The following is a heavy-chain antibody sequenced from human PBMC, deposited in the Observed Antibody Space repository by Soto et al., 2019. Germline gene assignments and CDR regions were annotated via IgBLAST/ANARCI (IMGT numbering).Heavy chain of an antibody. CDR1: GFTFSDYY. CDR3: ARVRLNRLWVEDVREYFWFDP. J-gene: IGHJ5*02. Sequence: GGSLRLSCAASGFTFSDYYMSWIRQAPGKGLEWVSYISSSGGTIYYADSVKGRFTISRDNATNSLYLQMSSLRAEDTAEYYCARVRLNRLWVEDVREYFWFDPWGQGTLVTVSS. CDR2: ISSSGGTI. D-gene: IGHD3-10*01. V-gene: IGHV3-11*01.